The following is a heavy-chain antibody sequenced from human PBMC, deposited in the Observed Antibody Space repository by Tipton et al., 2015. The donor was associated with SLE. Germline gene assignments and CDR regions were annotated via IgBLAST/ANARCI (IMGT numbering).Heavy chain of an antibody. V-gene: IGHV4-4*08. CDR1: GDSLSIYF. J-gene: IGHJ6*03. Sequence: TLSLTCTVSGDSLSIYFWTCIRQPPGKGLEWIGDIYTSGSTNSNPYLKSRVTISIDTSNNQFSLKLSSVTAADTAVYYCATGTLVGSWYYYMDVWGKGTTVTVSS. D-gene: IGHD2-2*03. CDR2: IYTSGST. CDR3: ATGTLVGSWYYYMDV.